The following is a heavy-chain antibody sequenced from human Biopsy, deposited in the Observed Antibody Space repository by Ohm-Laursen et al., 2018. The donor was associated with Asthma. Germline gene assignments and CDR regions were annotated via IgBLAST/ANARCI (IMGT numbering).Heavy chain of an antibody. Sequence: GSLRLSCTAPGFTFRSYAMHWVRQVPGKGLEWVANIKHDGSEKNHVDSLKGRFTISRDNAKNSLYLQMNSLRAEDTAVYYCARTFHFWSPYHAEHYQLWGQGTLVTVSS. CDR1: GFTFRSYA. J-gene: IGHJ1*01. V-gene: IGHV3-7*01. CDR2: IKHDGSEK. D-gene: IGHD3-3*02. CDR3: ARTFHFWSPYHAEHYQL.